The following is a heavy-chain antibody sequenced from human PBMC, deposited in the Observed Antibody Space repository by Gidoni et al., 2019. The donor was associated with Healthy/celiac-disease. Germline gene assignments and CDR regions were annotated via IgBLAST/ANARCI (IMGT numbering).Heavy chain of an antibody. J-gene: IGHJ4*02. Sequence: GLEWIGEIDHSGSTNYNPSLKSRVTISVDTSKNQFSLKLSSVTAADTAVYYCARRAFRTYDFDYWGQGTLVTVSS. V-gene: IGHV4-34*01. CDR2: IDHSGST. CDR3: ARRAFRTYDFDY. D-gene: IGHD2-2*01.